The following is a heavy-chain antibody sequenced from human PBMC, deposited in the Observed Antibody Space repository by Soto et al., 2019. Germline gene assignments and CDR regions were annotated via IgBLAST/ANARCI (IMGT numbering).Heavy chain of an antibody. CDR1: GGSISSGGYY. J-gene: IGHJ5*02. Sequence: QVQLQESGPGLVKPSQTLSLTCTVSGGSISSGGYYWSWIRQHPGKGLEWIGYIYYSGSTYYNPSHKSRVTITVDTSKNRFSLKLSSVTDADTAVYYCARGLRATMVRGVIIASNWFDPWGQGTLVTVSS. CDR2: IYYSGST. V-gene: IGHV4-31*03. CDR3: ARGLRATMVRGVIIASNWFDP. D-gene: IGHD3-10*01.